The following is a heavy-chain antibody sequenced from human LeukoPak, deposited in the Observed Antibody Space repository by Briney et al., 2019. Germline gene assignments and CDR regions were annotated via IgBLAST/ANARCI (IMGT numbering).Heavy chain of an antibody. J-gene: IGHJ4*02. CDR2: ISAYKGST. V-gene: IGHV1-18*01. CDR1: GSTFTSYG. D-gene: IGHD2-8*01. CDR3: AREICTIGVCYEIYFVY. Sequence: AAVKASCKASGSTFTSYGISWVRQAPGQGHEWMGWISAYKGSTNYAQKLQGRVTMTTDTSTSTAYMELRSLRSDNTPLYYCAREICTIGVCYEIYFVYTGRGALVTVSS.